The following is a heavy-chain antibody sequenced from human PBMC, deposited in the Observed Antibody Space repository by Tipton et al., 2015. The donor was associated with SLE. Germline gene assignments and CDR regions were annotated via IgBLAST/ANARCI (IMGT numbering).Heavy chain of an antibody. CDR3: ARGANERITLVRVRPYYFDY. CDR2: TNPSGNT. V-gene: IGHV4-34*01. J-gene: IGHJ4*01. Sequence: TLSLTCAVYGGSFSGYSWSWIRQPPGKGLEWIGQTNPSGNTNYNPSLQSRVTISVDTSNNQISLKLTSVTAADTAVYYCARGANERITLVRVRPYYFDYWGQGSLVTVSS. CDR1: GGSFSGYS. D-gene: IGHD3-10*01.